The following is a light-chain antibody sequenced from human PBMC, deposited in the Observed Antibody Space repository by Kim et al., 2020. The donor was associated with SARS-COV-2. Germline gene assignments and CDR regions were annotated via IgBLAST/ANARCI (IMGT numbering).Light chain of an antibody. Sequence: VSVSPGQTASITCSGDKLGDKYACWYQQKPGQSPVLVIYQDSKRPSGIPERFSGSTSGNTATLTISGTQAMDEADYYCQAWDSSVVFGGGTQLTVL. CDR1: KLGDKY. J-gene: IGLJ2*01. CDR2: QDS. CDR3: QAWDSSVV. V-gene: IGLV3-1*01.